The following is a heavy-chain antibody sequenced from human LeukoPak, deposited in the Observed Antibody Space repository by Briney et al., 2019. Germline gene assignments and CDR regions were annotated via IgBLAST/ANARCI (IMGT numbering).Heavy chain of an antibody. V-gene: IGHV1-8*03. Sequence: ASVKVSCKASGYTFTSYDINWVRQATGQGLEWMGWMNPNSGNTGYAQKFQGRVTITRNTSISTAYMELSSLRSEDTAVYYCARSYYDFWSGYYAFDIWGQGTMVTVSS. J-gene: IGHJ3*02. CDR3: ARSYYDFWSGYYAFDI. D-gene: IGHD3-3*01. CDR1: GYTFTSYD. CDR2: MNPNSGNT.